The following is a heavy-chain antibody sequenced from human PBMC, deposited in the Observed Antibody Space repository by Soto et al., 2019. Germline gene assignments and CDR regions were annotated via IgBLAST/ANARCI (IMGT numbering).Heavy chain of an antibody. V-gene: IGHV4-39*01. Sequence: SATLFPSCTFSCGSISSSSYYGGRVRQPPREGLEWIGSIYYSGSTYYNPSLKSRVTISVDTSKNQFSLKLSSVTAADTAVYYCARLVDFWSGYYYYGMDVWGQGTTVTVSS. CDR3: ARLVDFWSGYYYYGMDV. D-gene: IGHD3-3*01. J-gene: IGHJ6*02. CDR2: IYYSGST. CDR1: CGSISSSSYY.